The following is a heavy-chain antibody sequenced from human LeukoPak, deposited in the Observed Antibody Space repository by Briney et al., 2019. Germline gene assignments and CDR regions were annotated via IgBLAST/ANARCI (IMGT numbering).Heavy chain of an antibody. CDR1: GFTFSSYA. D-gene: IGHD6-13*01. J-gene: IGHJ5*02. Sequence: GGSLRLSCAASGFTFSSYAMSWVRQAPGKGLEWVSAISGSGGSSYYADSVKGRFTISRDNSKNTLYLQMNSLRAEDTAVYYCAGQQLVDGWFDPWGQGTLVTVSS. CDR3: AGQQLVDGWFDP. V-gene: IGHV3-23*01. CDR2: ISGSGGSS.